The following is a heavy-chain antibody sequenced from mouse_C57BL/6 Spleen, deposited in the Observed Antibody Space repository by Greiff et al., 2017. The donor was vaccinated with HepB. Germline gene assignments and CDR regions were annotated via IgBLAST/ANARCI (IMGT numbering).Heavy chain of an antibody. CDR2: IYPGSGNT. J-gene: IGHJ1*03. CDR3: ARPFNWDVGYFDV. Sequence: QVQLKQSGAELVRPGASVKLSCKASGYTFTDYYINWVKQRPGQGLEWIARIYPGSGNTYYNEKFKGKATLTAEKSSSTAYMQLSSLTSEDSAVYFCARPFNWDVGYFDVWGTGTTVTVSS. D-gene: IGHD4-1*01. CDR1: GYTFTDYY. V-gene: IGHV1-76*01.